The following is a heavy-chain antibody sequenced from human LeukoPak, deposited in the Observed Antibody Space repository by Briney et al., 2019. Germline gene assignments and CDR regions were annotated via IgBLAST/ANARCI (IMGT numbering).Heavy chain of an antibody. CDR2: IYSGGST. D-gene: IGHD3-22*01. J-gene: IGHJ4*02. V-gene: IGHV3-66*01. CDR3: ARGSGNYYDSSGYSSLDY. CDR1: GFTVSNNY. Sequence: GGSLRLSCAASGFTVSNNYMSWVRQAPGKGLEWVSVIYSGGSTYYADSVKGRFIISRDNPKNTLYLQMNSLRAEDTAVYFCARGSGNYYDSSGYSSLDYWGQGNLVTVSS.